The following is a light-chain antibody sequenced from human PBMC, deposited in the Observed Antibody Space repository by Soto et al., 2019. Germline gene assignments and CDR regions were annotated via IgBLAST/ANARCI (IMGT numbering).Light chain of an antibody. Sequence: EMVMTQSPATLSLSPGQRGTLSCRASQSVSSNLAWYQQKPGQAPRLLIYDASTRATGIPARFSGSGSGTEFTLTISSLQSEDFAVYYCQQYNNWPPITFGQGTRLEIK. CDR3: QQYNNWPPIT. CDR2: DAS. J-gene: IGKJ5*01. V-gene: IGKV3-15*01. CDR1: QSVSSN.